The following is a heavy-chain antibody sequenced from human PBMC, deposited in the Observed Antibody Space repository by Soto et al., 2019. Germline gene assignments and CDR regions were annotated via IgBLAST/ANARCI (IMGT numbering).Heavy chain of an antibody. Sequence: QLQLQESGPGLVKPSETLSLTCTVSGDSISSSSYYWGWIRQPPGKGLEWIGNIYYSGSTYYNPSLKTXXTXSEXTSKNQFSLKLSAVTAAGTAIHYCARSGGLPHIDYWGQGTLVTVSS. J-gene: IGHJ4*02. CDR2: IYYSGST. CDR3: ARSGGLPHIDY. V-gene: IGHV4-39*01. D-gene: IGHD3-10*01. CDR1: GDSISSSSYY.